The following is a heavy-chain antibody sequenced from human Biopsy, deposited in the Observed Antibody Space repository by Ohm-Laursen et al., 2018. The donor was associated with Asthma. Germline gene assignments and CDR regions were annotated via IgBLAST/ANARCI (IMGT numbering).Heavy chain of an antibody. CDR1: GFTFSSYG. D-gene: IGHD1-26*01. V-gene: IGHV3-30*18. CDR3: AKEVFPGWELRRGPDS. Sequence: SLRLSCSASGFTFSSYGMHWVRQAPGKGLDWVAVISFDGTNRNYTDSVKGRFTISRDNSRNTLHLEMNSLRAEDTGVYFCAKEVFPGWELRRGPDSWGQGTLVTVSS. CDR2: ISFDGTNR. J-gene: IGHJ4*02.